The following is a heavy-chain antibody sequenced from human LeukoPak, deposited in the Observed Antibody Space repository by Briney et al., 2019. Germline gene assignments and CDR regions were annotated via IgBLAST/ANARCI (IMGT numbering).Heavy chain of an antibody. CDR3: ARDLTGPYDH. CDR1: GFSVSGFW. J-gene: IGHJ4*02. V-gene: IGHV3-74*01. Sequence: GESLRLSCAASGFSVSGFWTHWVRQAPGKELVWVARINVEGDYIDYAESVRGRFTISRDSAKNTLYLQMNSVRAEDTAVYSCARDLTGPYDHWGQGTLVTVSS. CDR2: INVEGDYI. D-gene: IGHD3-22*01.